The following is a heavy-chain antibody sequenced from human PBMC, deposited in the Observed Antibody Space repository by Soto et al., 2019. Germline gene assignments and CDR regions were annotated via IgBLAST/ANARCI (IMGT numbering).Heavy chain of an antibody. CDR2: SRNKANSYTT. J-gene: IGHJ4*02. D-gene: IGHD1-26*01. Sequence: EVQLVESGGGLVQPGGSLRLSCVASGFTFSDHYMDWVRQAPGKGLQWVGRSRNKANSYTTQHAASVKGRFTISRDDLKNSLYLQMDGLKTEDTAVYYCVRARKVGGTSHFDYWGQGTLVTVSS. V-gene: IGHV3-72*01. CDR1: GFTFSDHY. CDR3: VRARKVGGTSHFDY.